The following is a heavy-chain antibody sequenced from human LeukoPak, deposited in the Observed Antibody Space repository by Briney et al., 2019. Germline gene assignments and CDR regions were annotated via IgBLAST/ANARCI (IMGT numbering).Heavy chain of an antibody. CDR2: IYYSGTT. D-gene: IGHD4/OR15-4a*01. J-gene: IGHJ6*02. CDR1: GGSISSYY. Sequence: SGTLSLTCTVSGGSISSYYWSWIRQPPGKGLEWVGYIYYSGTTNYNPSLKSRVTISVDTSKNQFSLKLSSVTAADTAVYYCARGLERGYGPTAADYYGMDVWGQGTTVTVSS. V-gene: IGHV4-59*01. CDR3: ARGLERGYGPTAADYYGMDV.